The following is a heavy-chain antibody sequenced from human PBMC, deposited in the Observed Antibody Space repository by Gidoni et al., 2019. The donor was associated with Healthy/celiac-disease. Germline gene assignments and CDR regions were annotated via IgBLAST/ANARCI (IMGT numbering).Heavy chain of an antibody. Sequence: QVQLQESGPGLVKPSATLSLTCTVSRRSISSYYWSWIRQPPGKGLEWIGYIYYSGSTNYNPSLKSRVTISVDTSKNQFSLKLSSVTAADTAVYYCARAWFGENTIYFDYWGEGTLVTVSS. J-gene: IGHJ4*02. CDR2: IYYSGST. CDR3: ARAWFGENTIYFDY. V-gene: IGHV4-59*01. D-gene: IGHD3-10*01. CDR1: RRSISSYY.